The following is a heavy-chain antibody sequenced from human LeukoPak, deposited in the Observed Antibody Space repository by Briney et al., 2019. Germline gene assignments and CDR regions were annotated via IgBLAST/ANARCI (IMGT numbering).Heavy chain of an antibody. D-gene: IGHD5-24*01. CDR1: GGSISSCY. CDR3: ARVGRWLQFLPWAFDY. J-gene: IGHJ4*02. CDR2: IYYSGST. V-gene: IGHV4-59*01. Sequence: SETLSLTCTVSGGSISSCYWSWIRQPPGKGLEWIGYIYYSGSTNYNPSLKSRVTISVDTSKNQFSLKLSSVTAADTAVYYCARVGRWLQFLPWAFDYWGQGTLVTVSS.